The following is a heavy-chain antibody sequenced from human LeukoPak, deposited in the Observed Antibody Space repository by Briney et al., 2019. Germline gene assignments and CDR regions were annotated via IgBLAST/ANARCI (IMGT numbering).Heavy chain of an antibody. V-gene: IGHV3-33*06. D-gene: IGHD6-19*01. J-gene: IGHJ5*01. CDR3: AKTGTQWLVPQGDWFDS. CDR2: IWYDGRNK. Sequence: GGSLRLSCTASGFTFSSYVMHWVRQAPGKGLEWVAVIWYDGRNKYYADSVKGRFIVSRDNSKKTLFLQMNSLRVEDTAVYYCAKTGTQWLVPQGDWFDSWGQGTLVTVSS. CDR1: GFTFSSYV.